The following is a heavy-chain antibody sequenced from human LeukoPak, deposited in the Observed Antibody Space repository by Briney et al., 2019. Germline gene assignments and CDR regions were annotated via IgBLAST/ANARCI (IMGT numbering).Heavy chain of an antibody. CDR3: ARLREIPVFGVVTKSTSYFDY. D-gene: IGHD3-3*01. CDR2: IKQDRSEK. Sequence: PGGSLRLSCAASGFTFSSYSMNWVRLAPGKGLELVANIKQDRSEKYYVDSVKGRFTISRDNAKNPLYLQMNSLRAEDTAVYYCARLREIPVFGVVTKSTSYFDYWGQGTLVTVSS. V-gene: IGHV3-7*01. CDR1: GFTFSSYS. J-gene: IGHJ4*02.